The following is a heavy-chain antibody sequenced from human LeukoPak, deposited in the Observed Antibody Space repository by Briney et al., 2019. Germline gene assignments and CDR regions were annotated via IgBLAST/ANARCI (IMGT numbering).Heavy chain of an antibody. CDR1: GFTFSSYG. CDR3: TRHFFSD. D-gene: IGHD1-26*01. CDR2: SRNKADSYTT. V-gene: IGHV3-72*01. J-gene: IGHJ4*02. Sequence: GGSLRLSCAASGFTFSSYGMNWVRQAPGKGLEWVGRSRNKADSYTTYYAASVKGRFTISRDDSKNSLYLQMNSLKAEDTAVYYCTRHFFSDWGQGTLVTVSS.